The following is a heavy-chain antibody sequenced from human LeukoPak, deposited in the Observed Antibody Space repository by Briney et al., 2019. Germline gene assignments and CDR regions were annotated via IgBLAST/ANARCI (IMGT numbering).Heavy chain of an antibody. CDR2: LSGSGGST. CDR1: GFTFSSYW. D-gene: IGHD3-3*01. J-gene: IGHJ4*02. V-gene: IGHV3-23*01. CDR3: AKGYDFWSGGIDY. Sequence: GGSLRLSCAASGFTFSSYWMTWVRQAPGKGLEWVSTLSGSGGSTFYADSVKGRFTISRDNSKNTLYLQMNTLRAEDTAVYYCAKGYDFWSGGIDYWGQGTLVTVSS.